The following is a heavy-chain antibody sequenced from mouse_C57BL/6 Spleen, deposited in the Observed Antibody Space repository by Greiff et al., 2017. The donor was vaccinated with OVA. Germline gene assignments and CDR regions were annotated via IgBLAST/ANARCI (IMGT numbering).Heavy chain of an antibody. Sequence: VQLQQSGAELVKPGASVKLSCKASGYTFTSYWMHWVKQRPGQGLEWIGMIHPNSGSTNYTEKFKSKATLTVDKSSSTAYMQLSSLTSEDSAVYYCAREGITTVVAHWYFDVWGTGTTVTVSS. CDR3: AREGITTVVAHWYFDV. V-gene: IGHV1-64*01. J-gene: IGHJ1*03. CDR2: IHPNSGST. D-gene: IGHD1-1*01. CDR1: GYTFTSYW.